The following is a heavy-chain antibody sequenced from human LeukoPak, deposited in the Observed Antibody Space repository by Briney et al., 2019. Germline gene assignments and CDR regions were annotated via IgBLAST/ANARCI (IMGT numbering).Heavy chain of an antibody. D-gene: IGHD2-2*01. Sequence: SETLSLTCAVYGGSFSGYYWSWIRQPPGKGLEWIGEINHSGSTNYNPSLKSRVTISVDTSKNQFSLKLSSVTAADTAVYYCARGPPPHCSSTSCYAGGRNPSYYYYYYGMDVWGQGTTVTVSS. CDR1: GGSFSGYY. CDR2: INHSGST. J-gene: IGHJ6*02. CDR3: ARGPPPHCSSTSCYAGGRNPSYYYYYYGMDV. V-gene: IGHV4-34*01.